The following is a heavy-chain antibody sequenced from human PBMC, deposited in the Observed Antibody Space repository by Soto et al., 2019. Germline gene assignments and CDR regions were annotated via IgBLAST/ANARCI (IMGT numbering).Heavy chain of an antibody. V-gene: IGHV4-61*01. Sequence: PSETLSLTCTVSGGSVSSGSYYWSWIRQPPGKGLEWIGYIYYSGSTNYNPSLKSRVTIPVDTSKNQFSLKLSSVTAADTAVYYCARVLRYYAYYYGMDVWGQGTTVTVSS. J-gene: IGHJ6*02. CDR2: IYYSGST. CDR3: ARVLRYYAYYYGMDV. D-gene: IGHD1-26*01. CDR1: GGSVSSGSYY.